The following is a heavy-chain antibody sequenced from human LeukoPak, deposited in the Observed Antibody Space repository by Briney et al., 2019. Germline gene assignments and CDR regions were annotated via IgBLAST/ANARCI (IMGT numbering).Heavy chain of an antibody. D-gene: IGHD3-22*01. CDR1: GYTFTGYY. CDR2: INPNSGGT. Sequence: ASVKVSCKASGYTFTGYYMHWVRQAPGQGLEWMGWINPNSGGTNYAQKFQGRVTMTRDTSTSTIYMELSSLRSEDTAVYYCARDRAAKYYYDSSGYYYFNWFDPWGQGTLVTVSS. V-gene: IGHV1-2*02. CDR3: ARDRAAKYYYDSSGYYYFNWFDP. J-gene: IGHJ5*02.